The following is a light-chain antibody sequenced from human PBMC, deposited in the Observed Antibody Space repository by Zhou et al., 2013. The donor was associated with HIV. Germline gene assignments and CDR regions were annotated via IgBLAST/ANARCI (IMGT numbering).Light chain of an antibody. V-gene: IGKV1-NL1*01. Sequence: DIQMTQSPSSLSASVGDRVIITCRASQGISNSLAWYQQKPGKAPKVLLYATSKLESGVPSRFRGSGSGTDYTLTISSLQPDDFATYSCQQYNNFPYTFGQGTKLEIK. CDR1: QGISNS. J-gene: IGKJ2*01. CDR3: QQYNNFPYT. CDR2: ATS.